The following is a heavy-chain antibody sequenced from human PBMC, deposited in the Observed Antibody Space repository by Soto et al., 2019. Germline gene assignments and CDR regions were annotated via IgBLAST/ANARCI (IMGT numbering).Heavy chain of an antibody. CDR2: IYYSGST. CDR1: GGSISSCDYY. Sequence: SGGSISSCDYYWVWIRQPPGKGLEWIGYIYYSGSTYYNPSLKSRVTISVDTSKNQFSLKLSSVTAADTAVYYCARGSYYYGMDVWGQGTTVTVSS. V-gene: IGHV4-30-4*01. J-gene: IGHJ6*02. CDR3: ARGSYYYGMDV.